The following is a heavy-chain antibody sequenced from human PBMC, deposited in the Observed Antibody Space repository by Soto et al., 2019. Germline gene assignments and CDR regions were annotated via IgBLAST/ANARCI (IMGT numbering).Heavy chain of an antibody. J-gene: IGHJ6*02. D-gene: IGHD2-8*01. CDR3: ARAPFCSNGVCYINYAMDV. CDR2: IGTAGDT. Sequence: EVQLVESGGGLVQPGGSLRLSCAASGFAFRSSDLHWVRQASGKGLEWVSAIGTAGDTYYPGSVKGRFTASRENGKNSFYLQTNRLRDEDTAVYYCARAPFCSNGVCYINYAMDVWGQGTTVIVSS. V-gene: IGHV3-13*01. CDR1: GFAFRSSD.